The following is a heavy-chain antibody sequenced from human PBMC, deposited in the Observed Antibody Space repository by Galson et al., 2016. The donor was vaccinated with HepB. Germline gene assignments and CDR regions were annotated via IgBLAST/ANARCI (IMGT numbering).Heavy chain of an antibody. Sequence: PALVKPTQTLTLTCTVSGFSVSDSGLGVGWIRQPPGKALEWLAVIYWDDDKRYNPSLRDRLAITKDTSKNQVVLTMANMDPVDTGTYYCAQRRVELWPYNLWGQGTLVAGSS. CDR3: AQRRVELWPYNL. CDR1: GFSVSDSGLG. D-gene: IGHD5-24*01. V-gene: IGHV2-5*02. CDR2: IYWDDDK. J-gene: IGHJ4*02.